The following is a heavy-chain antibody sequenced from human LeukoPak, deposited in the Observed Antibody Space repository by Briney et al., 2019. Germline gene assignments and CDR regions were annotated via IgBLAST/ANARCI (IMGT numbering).Heavy chain of an antibody. CDR2: IRGSGFNT. Sequence: PGGSLRLSCAGSGFTFSSCAMTWVRQAPGKGLEWVSSIRGSGFNTYYADSVKGRFTISRDNSKNTLYLQMNNVGAEDTALYYCAKCMAEPGTCYFDYWGQGTLVTVSS. CDR3: AKCMAEPGTCYFDY. J-gene: IGHJ4*02. CDR1: GFTFSSCA. D-gene: IGHD6-13*01. V-gene: IGHV3-23*01.